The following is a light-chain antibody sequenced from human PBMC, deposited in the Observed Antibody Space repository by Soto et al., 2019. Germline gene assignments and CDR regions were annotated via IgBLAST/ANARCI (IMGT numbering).Light chain of an antibody. CDR3: QQYNSYPS. CDR1: QSISSW. V-gene: IGKV1-5*01. J-gene: IGKJ4*02. Sequence: DIQMTQSPSTLSASVGDRVTIPCRASQSISSWLAWYQQKPGKAPKLLIYDASSLESGVPSRFSGSGSGTEFTLTSSSLQPDDFATYYCQQYNSYPSFGGGTKVEIK. CDR2: DAS.